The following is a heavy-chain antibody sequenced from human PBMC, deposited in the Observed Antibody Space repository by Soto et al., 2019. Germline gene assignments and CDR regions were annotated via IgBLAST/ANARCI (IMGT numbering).Heavy chain of an antibody. CDR2: IYYSGST. J-gene: IGHJ5*02. Sequence: PSETLSLTCTVSGGSISSGVYYWSWIRQPPGKGLEWIGSIYYSGSTYYNPSLKGRVTISVDTSKNQFSLKLSSVTAADTAVYYCASPKIAFSTWLDTWGQGNVVTVS. D-gene: IGHD3-3*02. CDR3: ASPKIAFSTWLDT. CDR1: GGSISSGVYY. V-gene: IGHV4-39*01.